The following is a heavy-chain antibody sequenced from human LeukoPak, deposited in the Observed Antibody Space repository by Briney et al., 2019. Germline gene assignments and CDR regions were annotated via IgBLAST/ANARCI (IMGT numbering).Heavy chain of an antibody. V-gene: IGHV1-46*01. D-gene: IGHD3-22*01. J-gene: IGHJ4*02. Sequence: ASVKVSCKASGYTFTSYYIHWVRQAPGQGLAWMGLINPSGGSTSYAQKFQGRVTMTRDTSTSTVYMELSSLRSEDSAVYYCARDLLGYYDTSGRYLYFWDQGTLVTVSS. CDR3: ARDLLGYYDTSGRYLYF. CDR2: INPSGGST. CDR1: GYTFTSYY.